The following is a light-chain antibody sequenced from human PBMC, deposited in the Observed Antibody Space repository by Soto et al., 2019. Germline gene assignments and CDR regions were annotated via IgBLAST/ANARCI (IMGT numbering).Light chain of an antibody. CDR2: DAS. J-gene: IGKJ5*01. Sequence: IQLTQSPSFLSASVGDRVTITCRASQGISSYLAWYHQKPGKAPKLLIYDASTLQSGVPSRFSGSGSGTEFALTISSLQPEDFATYYCQQLDSYPITFGQGTRLDIK. CDR3: QQLDSYPIT. V-gene: IGKV1-9*01. CDR1: QGISSY.